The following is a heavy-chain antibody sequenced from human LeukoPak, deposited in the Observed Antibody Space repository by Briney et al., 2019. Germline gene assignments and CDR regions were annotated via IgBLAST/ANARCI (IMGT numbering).Heavy chain of an antibody. J-gene: IGHJ4*02. V-gene: IGHV4-4*07. D-gene: IGHD4-23*01. CDR3: ARNLYGGNLNYFDY. CDR2: IYTSGST. Sequence: SETLSLTCTVSGGSISSYYWSWIRQPAGKGLEWIGRIYTSGSTNYNPSLKSRVTISVDTSKNQFSLKLSSVTAADTAVYYCARNLYGGNLNYFDYWGQGTLVTVSS. CDR1: GGSISSYY.